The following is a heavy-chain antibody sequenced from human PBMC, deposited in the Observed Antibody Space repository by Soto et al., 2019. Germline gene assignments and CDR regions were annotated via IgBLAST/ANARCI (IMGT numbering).Heavy chain of an antibody. CDR1: GFTFSTYS. Sequence: EVQLVESGGGLVKPGGSLRLSCAASGFTFSTYSMTWVRQAPGQGLEWVSSISPDSYYIYNADSLKGRFTISRDNAQGSLYLEMNSLTAEDTAVYYCGRSTVGSPFFDYWGQGTLVTVSS. V-gene: IGHV3-21*01. D-gene: IGHD4-4*01. J-gene: IGHJ4*02. CDR2: ISPDSYYI. CDR3: GRSTVGSPFFDY.